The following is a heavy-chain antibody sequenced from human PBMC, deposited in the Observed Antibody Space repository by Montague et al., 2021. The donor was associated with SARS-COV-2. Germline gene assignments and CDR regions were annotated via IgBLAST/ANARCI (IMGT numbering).Heavy chain of an antibody. CDR2: MYTSGST. CDR3: ARGRVNGWYFFDN. CDR1: GGSISSGNYY. V-gene: IGHV4-61*02. Sequence: TLSLTCTVSGGSISSGNYYWSWIRRPAGKGLKWIGRMYTSGSTKYNPSLERRVTISLDTSNNQISLNLNSVTAADTAVYYCARGRVNGWYFFDNWGQGTLVTVSS. J-gene: IGHJ4*02. D-gene: IGHD6-19*01.